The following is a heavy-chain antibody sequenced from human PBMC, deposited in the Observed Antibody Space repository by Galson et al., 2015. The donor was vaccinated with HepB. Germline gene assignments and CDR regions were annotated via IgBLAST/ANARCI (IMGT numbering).Heavy chain of an antibody. CDR1: GFTFTSYN. J-gene: IGHJ4*02. CDR2: ISDDGKTG. V-gene: IGHV3-30*16. D-gene: IGHD1-26*01. Sequence: SLRLSCATSGFTFTSYNMHWVRQSPVKGLEWLAIISDDGKTGFYADSVKGRFTIPRDNSKNTLSLQMNSLRPEDTAVYYCARDSKWNYDYWGQGTLVTVSS. CDR3: ARDSKWNYDY.